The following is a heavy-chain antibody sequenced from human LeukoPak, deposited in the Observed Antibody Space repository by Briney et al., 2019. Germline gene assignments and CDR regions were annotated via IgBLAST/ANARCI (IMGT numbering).Heavy chain of an antibody. D-gene: IGHD2-15*01. Sequence: SGGSLRLSCAASGFTFSTYSMNWVRQAPGKGLEWVSSISDNSKSIYYADSVKGRFTISRDNAENSLYLQMNSLGAEDSAVYYCARGYSALFDYWGQGTLVTVSS. CDR1: GFTFSTYS. CDR2: ISDNSKSI. CDR3: ARGYSALFDY. V-gene: IGHV3-21*01. J-gene: IGHJ4*02.